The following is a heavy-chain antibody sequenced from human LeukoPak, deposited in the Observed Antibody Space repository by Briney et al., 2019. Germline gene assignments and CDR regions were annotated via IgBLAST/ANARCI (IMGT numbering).Heavy chain of an antibody. V-gene: IGHV3-73*01. CDR2: IKTKAESYAT. CDR3: SRRIFTADWHLDL. CDR1: GFTFSGSD. D-gene: IGHD2-15*01. Sequence: GGSLRLSCAASGFTFSGSDIHWVRQASGKGLEWIGRIKTKAESYATAYVVSVQGRFTLSRDDSKNTAFLQMNSLKTEDTAVYYCSRRIFTADWHLDLWGRGTLVTVSS. J-gene: IGHJ2*01.